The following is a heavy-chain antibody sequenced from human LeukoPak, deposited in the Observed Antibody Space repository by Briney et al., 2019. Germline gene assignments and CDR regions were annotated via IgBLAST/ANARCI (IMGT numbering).Heavy chain of an antibody. V-gene: IGHV1-69*13. CDR1: GGTFSSYA. D-gene: IGHD2-2*01. Sequence: GASVTVSCKASGGTFSSYAISWVRQAPGQGLEWMGGIIPIFGTANYAQKFQGRVTITADESTSTAYMELSSLRSEDTAVYYCARSYYCSSTSCFDYWGQGTLVTVSS. CDR3: ARSYYCSSTSCFDY. J-gene: IGHJ4*02. CDR2: IIPIFGTA.